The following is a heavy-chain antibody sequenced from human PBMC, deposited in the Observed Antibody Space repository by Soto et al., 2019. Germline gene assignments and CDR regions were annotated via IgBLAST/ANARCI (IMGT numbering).Heavy chain of an antibody. CDR2: ISWNSGSI. J-gene: IGHJ4*02. CDR3: AKDKGDIVATRGLDY. Sequence: EVQLVESGGGLVQPGRSLRLSCAASGFTFDDYAMHWVRQAPGKGLEWVSGISWNSGSIGYADSVKGRFTISRDNAKNSLYLQMNSLRAEDTALYYCAKDKGDIVATRGLDYWGQGTLVTVSS. CDR1: GFTFDDYA. D-gene: IGHD5-12*01. V-gene: IGHV3-9*01.